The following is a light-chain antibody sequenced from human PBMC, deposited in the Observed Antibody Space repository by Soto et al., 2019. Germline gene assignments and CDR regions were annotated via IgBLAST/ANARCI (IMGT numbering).Light chain of an antibody. J-gene: IGKJ4*01. CDR2: EVS. CDR3: LQSLHFPLT. CDR1: QTLLHSNGKSY. V-gene: IGKV2D-29*01. Sequence: EIVMTQTPLSLSVTPGQSASISCRSSQTLLHSNGKSYLYWYLQKAGQAPQLLIYEVSKRVSGVRDRFSGSGAGTDFTLKISRVEAEDVGVYYCLQSLHFPLTFGGGTKVEIK.